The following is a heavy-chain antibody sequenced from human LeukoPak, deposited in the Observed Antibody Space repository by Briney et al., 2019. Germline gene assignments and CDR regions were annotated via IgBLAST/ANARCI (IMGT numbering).Heavy chain of an antibody. Sequence: GGSLRLSCAASGFTFSTHWMHWVRQAPGKGLVWVSRINSDGSTTSYADSVKGRFTISRDNAKNTLYLQMNSLRAEDTAVYYCARVMYYYHSSGSIAVYYFDYWGQGTLVTVSS. CDR1: GFTFSTHW. J-gene: IGHJ4*02. CDR3: ARVMYYYHSSGSIAVYYFDY. CDR2: INSDGSTT. D-gene: IGHD3-22*01. V-gene: IGHV3-74*01.